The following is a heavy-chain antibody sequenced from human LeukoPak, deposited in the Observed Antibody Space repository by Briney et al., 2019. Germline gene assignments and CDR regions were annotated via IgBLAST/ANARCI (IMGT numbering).Heavy chain of an antibody. CDR2: IYYSGST. D-gene: IGHD3-22*01. CDR1: GGSISSSSYY. Sequence: SETLSLTCTVSGGSISSSSYYWGWICQPPGTGLEWIGYIYYSGSTYYNPSLKSRVTISVDTSKNQFSLKLSSVTAADTAVYYCARLSGGRSGNYYDSSGYYYWGQGTLVTVSS. J-gene: IGHJ4*02. V-gene: IGHV4-39*01. CDR3: ARLSGGRSGNYYDSSGYYY.